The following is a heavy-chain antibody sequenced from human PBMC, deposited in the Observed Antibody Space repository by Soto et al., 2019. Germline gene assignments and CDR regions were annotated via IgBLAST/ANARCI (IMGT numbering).Heavy chain of an antibody. V-gene: IGHV4-59*01. Sequence: SETLSLTCTVSGGSISSYYWSWIRQPPGKGLEWIGNIFDSGSTNYNPSLKSRVTISVDTSKNQFSLKVRSVTAADTAVYYCARSPEATVTAFDYWGQGTLVTVSS. CDR1: GGSISSYY. J-gene: IGHJ4*02. CDR2: IFDSGST. D-gene: IGHD4-17*01. CDR3: ARSPEATVTAFDY.